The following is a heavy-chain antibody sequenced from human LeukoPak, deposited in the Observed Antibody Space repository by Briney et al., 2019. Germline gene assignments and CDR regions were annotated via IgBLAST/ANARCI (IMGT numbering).Heavy chain of an antibody. CDR2: IYYSGST. Sequence: SETLSLTCTVSGGSISSSSYYWGWIRQPPGKGLEWIGSIYYSGSTYYNPSLKSRVTISVDTSKNQFSLKLSSVTAADTAMYYCARIAVAGIGFDYWGQGTLVTVSS. CDR1: GGSISSSSYY. J-gene: IGHJ4*02. D-gene: IGHD6-19*01. CDR3: ARIAVAGIGFDY. V-gene: IGHV4-39*07.